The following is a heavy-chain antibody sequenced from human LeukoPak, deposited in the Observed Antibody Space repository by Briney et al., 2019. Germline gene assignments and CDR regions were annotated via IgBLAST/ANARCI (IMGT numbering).Heavy chain of an antibody. CDR3: AREETWEDSSNSEAAFDY. D-gene: IGHD6-6*01. V-gene: IGHV1-69*05. CDR2: IIPIFGTA. J-gene: IGHJ4*02. CDR1: GGTFSSYA. Sequence: SVKVSCKASGGTFSSYAISWVRQAPGQGLEWMGGIIPIFGTANYAQKFQGRVTITTDESTSTAYMELSSLRSEDTAVYYCAREETWEDSSNSEAAFDYWGQGTLVTVSS.